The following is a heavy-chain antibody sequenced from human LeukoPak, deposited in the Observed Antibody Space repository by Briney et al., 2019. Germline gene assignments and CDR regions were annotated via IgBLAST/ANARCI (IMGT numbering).Heavy chain of an antibody. J-gene: IGHJ4*02. CDR2: IYYSGST. CDR3: ARSKDILTGYCFDY. D-gene: IGHD3-9*01. Sequence: ASETLSLTCTVSGGSISSYYWSWIRQPPGKGLEWIGYIYYSGSTNYNPSLKSRVTISVDTSKNQFSLKLSSVTAADTAVYYCARSKDILTGYCFDYWGQGTLVTVSS. CDR1: GGSISSYY. V-gene: IGHV4-59*01.